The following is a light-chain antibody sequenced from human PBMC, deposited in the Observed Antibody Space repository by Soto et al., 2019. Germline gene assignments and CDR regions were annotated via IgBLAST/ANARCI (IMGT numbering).Light chain of an antibody. CDR1: QSVSSN. CDR2: GAS. V-gene: IGKV3-15*01. Sequence: EIVMTQSPATLSLSPGERATLSCRASQSVSSNLVWYQQKPGQAPRLLIYGASSSATGIPASFSGSGCGTELTLTLSSLEPEDAAAYYCQQHNNRSTRTFGQGTKVDTK. CDR3: QQHNNRSTRT. J-gene: IGKJ1*01.